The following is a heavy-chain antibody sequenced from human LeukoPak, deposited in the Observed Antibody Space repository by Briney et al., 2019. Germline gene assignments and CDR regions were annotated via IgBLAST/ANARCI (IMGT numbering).Heavy chain of an antibody. Sequence: ASVTVSCKTSGYSENLYGITWVRQVAGQGHEWMGWISAQHGQTEYATKRQDRVTMTTDTYRNKAYMELRRVRSDDTAVYYCAGSLGYCTSNVCYLKYWGQGTLVTVSS. D-gene: IGHD2-8*01. CDR2: ISAQHGQT. CDR1: GYSENLYG. CDR3: AGSLGYCTSNVCYLKY. V-gene: IGHV1-18*01. J-gene: IGHJ4*02.